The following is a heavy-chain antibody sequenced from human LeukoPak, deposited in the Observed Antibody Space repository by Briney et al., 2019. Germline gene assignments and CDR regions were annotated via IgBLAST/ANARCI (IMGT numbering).Heavy chain of an antibody. J-gene: IGHJ5*02. V-gene: IGHV4-4*07. CDR3: ARNDYGDANWFDP. D-gene: IGHD4-17*01. CDR1: GGSIRGYY. CDR2: IYSRGNT. Sequence: PSETLSLTCTVSGGSIRGYYWSWIRQPAGKGLEWVGRIYSRGNTDYNPSLKSRVTMSVDTSKNQFSLKLTSVTAADTAVYYCARNDYGDANWFDPWGQETLVTVSS.